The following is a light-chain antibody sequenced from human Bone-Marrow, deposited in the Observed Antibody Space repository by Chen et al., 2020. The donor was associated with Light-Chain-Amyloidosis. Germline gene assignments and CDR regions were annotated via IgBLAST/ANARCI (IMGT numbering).Light chain of an antibody. V-gene: IGLV3-21*02. J-gene: IGLJ3*02. Sequence: SYVLTQPSSVSVAPGQTATIACWGNNIASTSVHWYQQTPGQAPLLFVYDDSDRPSGIPERLSGSNTGNTANLTISRVEAGDEADYDCQVWDGSSDRPVFGGGTKLTVL. CDR1: NIASTS. CDR2: DDS. CDR3: QVWDGSSDRPV.